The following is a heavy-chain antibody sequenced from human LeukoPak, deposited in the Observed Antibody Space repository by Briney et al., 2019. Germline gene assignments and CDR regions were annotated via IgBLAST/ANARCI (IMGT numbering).Heavy chain of an antibody. CDR3: TTVSYYDSSGYYVAMYYYYYGMDV. D-gene: IGHD3-22*01. CDR1: GFTFSNAW. J-gene: IGHJ6*02. V-gene: IGHV3-15*01. Sequence: GVSLRLSCAASGFTFSNAWMSWVRQAPGKGLEWVGRIKSKTDGGTTDYAAPVKGRFTISRDDSKNTLYLQMNSLKTEDTAVYYCTTVSYYDSSGYYVAMYYYYYGMDVWGQGTTVTASS. CDR2: IKSKTDGGTT.